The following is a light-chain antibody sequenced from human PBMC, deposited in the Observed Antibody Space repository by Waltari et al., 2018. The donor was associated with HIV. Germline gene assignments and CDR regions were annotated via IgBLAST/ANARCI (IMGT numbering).Light chain of an antibody. CDR1: SSNIGATFS. Sequence: QSVLTQPPSVSGAPGQRVIISCTGSSSNIGATFSVHSSQLLPGTAPKLRIYATSNRPSGVPDRFSGSKSGTSASLAITGLQAEDEAEYYCQSFDSSLNAYVFGPGTTVVVL. V-gene: IGLV1-40*02. CDR2: ATS. CDR3: QSFDSSLNAYV. J-gene: IGLJ1*01.